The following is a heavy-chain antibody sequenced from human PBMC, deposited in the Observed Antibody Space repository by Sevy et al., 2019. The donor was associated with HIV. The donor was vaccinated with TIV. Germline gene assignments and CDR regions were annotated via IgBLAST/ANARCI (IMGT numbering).Heavy chain of an antibody. CDR3: AREGGFRIAAPSHSSY. D-gene: IGHD6-6*01. J-gene: IGHJ4*02. Sequence: SQTLSLTCAISGDSVSSNSAAWNWIRQSPSRGLEWLGRTYYRSKWYNDYAVSVKSRITIYPDTSKNQFSLQLNSVTPEDTAVYYCAREGGFRIAAPSHSSYWGQGTLVTVSS. V-gene: IGHV6-1*01. CDR1: GDSVSSNSAA. CDR2: TYYRSKWYN.